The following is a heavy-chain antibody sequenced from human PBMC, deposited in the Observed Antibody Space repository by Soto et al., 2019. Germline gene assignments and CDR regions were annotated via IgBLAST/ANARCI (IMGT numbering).Heavy chain of an antibody. D-gene: IGHD1-26*01. J-gene: IGHJ4*02. Sequence: ASVKVSCKAPGYSFTGFYIHWVRQAPGQGLEWMGSIHPNIGATNYAQNFQGRVTMTTDTSISTAYMELSSLRSDDTAVYYCARWASGSYFWGPGTLVTVSS. V-gene: IGHV1-2*02. CDR1: GYSFTGFY. CDR3: ARWASGSYF. CDR2: IHPNIGAT.